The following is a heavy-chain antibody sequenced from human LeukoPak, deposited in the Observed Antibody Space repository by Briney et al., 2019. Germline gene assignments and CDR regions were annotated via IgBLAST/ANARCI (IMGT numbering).Heavy chain of an antibody. D-gene: IGHD1-26*01. Sequence: GGSLRLSCAASGFTFSSYSMNWVRQAPGKGLEWVSFISSSSSTIYYADYVKGRFTISRDNAKNSLYLQMNSLRAEDTAVYYCARDRGGSYSAIDYWGQGALVTVSS. CDR1: GFTFSSYS. V-gene: IGHV3-48*04. CDR3: ARDRGGSYSAIDY. J-gene: IGHJ4*02. CDR2: ISSSSSTI.